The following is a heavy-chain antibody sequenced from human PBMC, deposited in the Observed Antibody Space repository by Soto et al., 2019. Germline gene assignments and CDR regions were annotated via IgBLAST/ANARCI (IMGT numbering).Heavy chain of an antibody. CDR1: GFIFSSYT. Sequence: EVQLVESGGGLVKPGGSLRLSCVASGFIFSSYTMNWVRQAPGEGLEWVSSISASSTYVYYADSLKGRFTISRDNAYNSLYLQVNSLRGEDTAGYYCARGWLRDPWMYWGQGTLVTVSS. D-gene: IGHD5-12*01. CDR3: ARGWLRDPWMY. J-gene: IGHJ4*02. V-gene: IGHV3-21*02. CDR2: ISASSTYV.